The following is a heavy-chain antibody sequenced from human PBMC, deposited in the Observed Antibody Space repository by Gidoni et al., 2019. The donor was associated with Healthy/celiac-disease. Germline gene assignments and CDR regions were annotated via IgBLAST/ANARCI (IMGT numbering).Heavy chain of an antibody. V-gene: IGHV7-4-1*02. CDR3: ARDTYWGDGSGSYYNVADY. CDR1: GYTFTSYA. Sequence: QVQLVQSGSELKKPGASVKFSCKASGYTFTSYAMNWVRQAPGQGLEWMGWINTNTGNPTYAQGFTGRFVFSLDTSVSTAYLQISSLKAEDTAVYYCARDTYWGDGSGSYYNVADYWGQGTLVTVSS. CDR2: INTNTGNP. D-gene: IGHD3-10*01. J-gene: IGHJ4*02.